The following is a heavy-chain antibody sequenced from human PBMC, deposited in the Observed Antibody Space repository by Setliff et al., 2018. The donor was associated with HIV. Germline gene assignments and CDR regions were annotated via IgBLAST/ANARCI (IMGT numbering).Heavy chain of an antibody. V-gene: IGHV4-34*01. Sequence: SETLSLTCAVYGGSFSGYYWSWIRQPPGKGLEWIGEINHSGSTNYNPSLKSRVTISVDTSKNQFSLKLSSVTAADTAAYYCARGGDILTGSHYYYYYMDVWGKGTTVTVSS. CDR3: ARGGDILTGSHYYYYYMDV. J-gene: IGHJ6*03. CDR1: GGSFSGYY. CDR2: INHSGST. D-gene: IGHD3-9*01.